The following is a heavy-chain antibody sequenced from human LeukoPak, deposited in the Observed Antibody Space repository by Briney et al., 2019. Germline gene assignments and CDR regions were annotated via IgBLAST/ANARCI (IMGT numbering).Heavy chain of an antibody. CDR3: ARDYGYSLLFY. CDR1: GYTFTNFA. V-gene: IGHV1-3*01. J-gene: IGHJ4*02. CDR2: ISAGSGNT. Sequence: ASVKVSCKASGYTFTNFAIHWVRQAPGQRLEWMGWISAGSGNTKYSQKLQGRVTITRDTSASTAHMELYSLRSEDTAVYYCARDYGYSLLFYWGQGTLVTVSS. D-gene: IGHD5-18*01.